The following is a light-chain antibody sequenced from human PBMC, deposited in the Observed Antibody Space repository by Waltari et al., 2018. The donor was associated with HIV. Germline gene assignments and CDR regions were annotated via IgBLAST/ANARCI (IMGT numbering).Light chain of an antibody. CDR2: GAS. V-gene: IGKV3-15*01. Sequence: EIVMTQSPATLSVSPGARATLSCRASQSVSSTLAWYQKKPGQAPRLLIYGASTRATGIPARFSGSGSGTEFTLTISSLQSEDFAVYYCQQYNNWPGTFGQGTKLGIK. J-gene: IGKJ2*01. CDR1: QSVSST. CDR3: QQYNNWPGT.